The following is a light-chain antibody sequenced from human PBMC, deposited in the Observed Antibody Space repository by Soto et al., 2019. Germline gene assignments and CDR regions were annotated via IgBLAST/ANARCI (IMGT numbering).Light chain of an antibody. CDR2: GAS. CDR1: QSVSSSY. J-gene: IGKJ5*01. CDR3: QQYGSSRPIT. V-gene: IGKV3-20*01. Sequence: EIVLTQSPGTLSLSPGERATLSCRASQSVSSSYLAWYQQKPGQAPRLLIYGASSRATGIPDRFSGSGSGTDFTLTISRLEPEDFAVYYYQQYGSSRPITFGQGTRLEIK.